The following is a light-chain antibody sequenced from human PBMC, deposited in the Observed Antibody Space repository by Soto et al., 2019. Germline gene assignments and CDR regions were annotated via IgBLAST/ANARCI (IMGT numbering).Light chain of an antibody. CDR1: PSLLDSDDGKIY. CDR2: TLS. J-gene: IGKJ5*01. CDR3: QHFANSIT. V-gene: IGKV2-40*01. Sequence: DIVMTQSPLSLPVTPGGPSAVSCRSSPSLLDSDDGKIYLDWFLQRPGQSPQLLIYTLSHRASGVPDRFSGSGSGTDFTLSISRLEPEDFAVYYCQHFANSITFGQGTRLEIK.